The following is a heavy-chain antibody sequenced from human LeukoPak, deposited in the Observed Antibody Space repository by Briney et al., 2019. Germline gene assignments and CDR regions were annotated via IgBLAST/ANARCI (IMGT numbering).Heavy chain of an antibody. CDR2: INQDGSET. D-gene: IGHD5-24*01. Sequence: SGGSLRLSCAASGFTFSTYWMNWVRLAPGKGLEWVANINQDGSETFYVDSVKGRFTISRDNGKNSMFVQMDSLRAEDTAVYYCVRGFDGYFGFDLWGQGTMVTVSS. J-gene: IGHJ3*01. CDR3: VRGFDGYFGFDL. CDR1: GFTFSTYW. V-gene: IGHV3-7*05.